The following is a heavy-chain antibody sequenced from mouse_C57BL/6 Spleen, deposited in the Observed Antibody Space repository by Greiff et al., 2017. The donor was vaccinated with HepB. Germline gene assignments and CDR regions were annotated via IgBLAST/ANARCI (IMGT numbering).Heavy chain of an antibody. D-gene: IGHD1-1*01. CDR2: IWSDGST. CDR1: GFSLTSYG. CDR3: ARHYYGSIWYFDV. V-gene: IGHV2-6-1*01. Sequence: VKLMESGPGLVAPSQRLSITCTVSGFSLTSYGVHWVRQPPGKGLEWLVVIWSDGSTTYNSALKSRLSISKDNSKSQVFLKMNSLQTDDTAMYYCARHYYGSIWYFDVWGTGTTVTVSS. J-gene: IGHJ1*03.